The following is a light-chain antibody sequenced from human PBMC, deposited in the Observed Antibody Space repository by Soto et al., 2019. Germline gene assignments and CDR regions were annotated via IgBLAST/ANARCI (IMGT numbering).Light chain of an antibody. CDR3: QQYNNWPAIT. CDR1: QGVRSN. V-gene: IGKV3D-15*01. J-gene: IGKJ5*01. Sequence: EIVMTQSPATLSVSPGERATLSCRASQGVRSNLAWYQQKPGQPLRLVISGASTRAPGIPARFSGFGSGTDFTLTISSLQSEDFAIYYCQQYNNWPAITFGQGTRLEIK. CDR2: GAS.